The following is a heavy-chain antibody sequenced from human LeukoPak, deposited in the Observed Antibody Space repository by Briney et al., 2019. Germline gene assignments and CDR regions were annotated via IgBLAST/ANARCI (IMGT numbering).Heavy chain of an antibody. CDR3: TTDQAWELLLSPWYFDY. Sequence: PGGSLRLSCAASGFTFSNAWMSWVRQAPGKGLEWVGRIKSKTDGGTTDYAAPVKGRFTISRDDSKNTLYLQMNSLKTEDTAVYYCTTDQAWELLLSPWYFDYWGQGTLVTVSS. V-gene: IGHV3-15*01. J-gene: IGHJ4*02. CDR2: IKSKTDGGTT. CDR1: GFTFSNAW. D-gene: IGHD1-26*01.